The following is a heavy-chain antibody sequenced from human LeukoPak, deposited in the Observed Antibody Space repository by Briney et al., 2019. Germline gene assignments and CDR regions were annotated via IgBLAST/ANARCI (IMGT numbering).Heavy chain of an antibody. CDR2: INPNSGGT. V-gene: IGHV1-2*02. CDR1: GYTFTGYY. Sequence: ASVKVSCKASGYTFTGYYMHWARQAPGQGLEWMGWINPNSGGTNYAQKFQGRVTMTRDTSISTAYMELSRLRSDDTAVYYCARVSPLLSLIEAFDIWGQGTMVTVSS. D-gene: IGHD3-10*01. J-gene: IGHJ3*02. CDR3: ARVSPLLSLIEAFDI.